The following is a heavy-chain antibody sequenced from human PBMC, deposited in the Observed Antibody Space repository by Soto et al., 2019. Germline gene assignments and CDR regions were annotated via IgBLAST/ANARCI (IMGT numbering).Heavy chain of an antibody. CDR2: FNHSGST. V-gene: IGHV4-34*01. Sequence: QVQLQQWGAGLLKPSETLSLTCAVYGGSFSGYYWSWIRQPPGKGLEWIGEFNHSGSTNYNPSLKRRVTISVDTSKNQFSLKLSSVTAADTAVYYCAVRAFSSGWYSFFDYWGQGTLVTVSS. D-gene: IGHD6-19*01. CDR3: AVRAFSSGWYSFFDY. CDR1: GGSFSGYY. J-gene: IGHJ4*02.